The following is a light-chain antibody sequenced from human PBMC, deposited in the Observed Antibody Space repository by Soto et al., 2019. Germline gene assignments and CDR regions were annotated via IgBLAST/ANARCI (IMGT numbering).Light chain of an antibody. CDR2: KAS. J-gene: IGKJ1*01. CDR3: QQYNDNWT. CDR1: QSISSW. Sequence: DIQMIQSPSTLSASVGDRVTITCRASQSISSWLAWYQQKPGTAPNLLIYKASTLQSGVPSRFSGSGSGTEFTLTISSLQPDDSATYYCQQYNDNWTFGQGTKVDIK. V-gene: IGKV1-5*03.